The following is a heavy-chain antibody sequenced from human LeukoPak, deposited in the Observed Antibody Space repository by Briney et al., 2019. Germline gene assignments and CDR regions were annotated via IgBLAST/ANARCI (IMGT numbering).Heavy chain of an antibody. V-gene: IGHV3-53*01. J-gene: IGHJ4*02. CDR1: GFTVSSNY. Sequence: GGSLRLSCAASGFTVSSNYMSWVRQAPGKGLEWVSVIYSGGSTYYADSVKGRFTISKDNAKNTVYLQMNSLRAEDTAVYYCVSFYETYWGRGTLVTVPS. CDR2: IYSGGST. CDR3: VSFYETY. D-gene: IGHD2/OR15-2a*01.